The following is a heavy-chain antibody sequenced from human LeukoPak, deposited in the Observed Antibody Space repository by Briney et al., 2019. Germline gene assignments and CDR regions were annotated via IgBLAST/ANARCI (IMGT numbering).Heavy chain of an antibody. J-gene: IGHJ4*02. CDR1: GGSVSSGNYY. CDR2: IHNSGST. CDR3: TRNADY. V-gene: IGHV4-61*03. Sequence: SETLSLTCTVSGGSVSSGNYYWNWIRQPPGKGLEWIGYIHNSGSTNYNPSLEGRLTISIDTSKNHISLKLSSVTAADTAVYYCTRNADYWGQGALVTVSS.